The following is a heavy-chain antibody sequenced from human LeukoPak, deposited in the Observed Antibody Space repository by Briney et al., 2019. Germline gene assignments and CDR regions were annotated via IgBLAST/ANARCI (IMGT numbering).Heavy chain of an antibody. CDR3: AKDAYGALDY. CDR2: IRYDGTNQ. CDR1: GYIFSSYG. D-gene: IGHD4-17*01. J-gene: IGHJ4*02. Sequence: GGSLRLSCTASGYIFSSYGIHWVRQDPGKGIHWVTFIRYDGTNQYYADSVKGRFTVSRDNSKNTVYLQMNSLRPDDTAIYYCAKDAYGALDYWGQGTLVTVSS. V-gene: IGHV3-30*02.